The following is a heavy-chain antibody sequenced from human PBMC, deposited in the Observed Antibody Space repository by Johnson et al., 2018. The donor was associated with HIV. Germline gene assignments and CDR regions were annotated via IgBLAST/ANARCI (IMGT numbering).Heavy chain of an antibody. Sequence: VQLVESGGGLVQPGGSLRLSCAASGVTVGSNYMSWVRQAPGKGLEWVSVVNSGGTTYYAGSVRGRFTISRDDSKNTLYLQMNSLKTEDTAVYYCSTDYHRGDDAFDIWGQGTMVTVS. J-gene: IGHJ3*02. CDR1: GVTVGSNY. D-gene: IGHD3-16*01. CDR3: STDYHRGDDAFDI. CDR2: VNSGGTT. V-gene: IGHV3-66*01.